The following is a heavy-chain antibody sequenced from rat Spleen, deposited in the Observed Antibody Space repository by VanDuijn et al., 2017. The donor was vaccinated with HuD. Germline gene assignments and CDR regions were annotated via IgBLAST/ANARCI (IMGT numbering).Heavy chain of an antibody. Sequence: EVQLVESGGGLVQPGRSLKLSCVASGFTFNNYWMTWIRQAPGQGLEWVASISYEDRNTYYGDSVKCRFTISRDNAKSTLDLQMNSLRSEDTATYYCARGHGYNYDWFAYWGQGTLVTVSS. V-gene: IGHV5-31*01. CDR3: ARGHGYNYDWFAY. CDR2: ISYEDRNT. CDR1: GFTFNNYW. D-gene: IGHD1-4*01. J-gene: IGHJ3*01.